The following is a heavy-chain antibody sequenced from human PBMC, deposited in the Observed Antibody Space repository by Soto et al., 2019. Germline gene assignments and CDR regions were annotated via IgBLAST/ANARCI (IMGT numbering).Heavy chain of an antibody. J-gene: IGHJ4*02. V-gene: IGHV4-34*01. D-gene: IGHD3-16*01. CDR3: ARDVGLSYYFDY. CDR2: INHSGST. CDR1: GGSFSGYY. Sequence: PSETLSLTCAVYGGSFSGYYWSWIRQPPGKGLEWIGEINHSGSTNYNPSLKSRVTISVDTSKNQFSLKLSSVTAADTAVYYCARDVGLSYYFDYWGQGTLVTVSS.